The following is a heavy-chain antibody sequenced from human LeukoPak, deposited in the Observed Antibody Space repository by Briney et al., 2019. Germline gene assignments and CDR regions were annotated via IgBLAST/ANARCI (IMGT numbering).Heavy chain of an antibody. Sequence: PSETLSLTCAVYGGSFSGYYWSWIRQPPGKGLEWIGEINHSGSTNYNPSLKSRVTISVDTSKNQSSLKLSSVTAADTAVYYCASSRTTVTTLDPWGQGTLVTVSS. CDR1: GGSFSGYY. CDR2: INHSGST. CDR3: ASSRTTVTTLDP. J-gene: IGHJ5*02. D-gene: IGHD4-17*01. V-gene: IGHV4-34*01.